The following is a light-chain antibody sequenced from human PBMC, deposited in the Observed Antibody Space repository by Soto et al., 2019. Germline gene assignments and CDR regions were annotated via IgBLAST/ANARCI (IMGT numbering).Light chain of an antibody. J-gene: IGLJ1*01. CDR2: DVN. Sequence: QSALTQPASVSGSPGQSITISCTGTSSDVGGYNYVSWYQQHPGKVPKLMMFDVNNRPSGVSNRFSGSKSGNTASLTISGLQAEDEADYFCCSYATGSVYVFETGTKVTVL. V-gene: IGLV2-14*01. CDR3: CSYATGSVYV. CDR1: SSDVGGYNY.